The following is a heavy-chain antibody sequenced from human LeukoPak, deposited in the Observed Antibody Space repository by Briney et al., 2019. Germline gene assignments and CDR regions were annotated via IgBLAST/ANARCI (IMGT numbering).Heavy chain of an antibody. D-gene: IGHD4-17*01. CDR2: IYSGGNT. J-gene: IGHJ4*02. Sequence: GGSLRLSCAASGFTVSSNYMSWVRQAPGKGLEWVSVIYSGGNTYYADSVKGRFTISRDNSKNTLYLQMNGLRAEDTAVYYCAKGQGLRYLDYWGQGTLVTVSS. V-gene: IGHV3-53*01. CDR3: AKGQGLRYLDY. CDR1: GFTVSSNY.